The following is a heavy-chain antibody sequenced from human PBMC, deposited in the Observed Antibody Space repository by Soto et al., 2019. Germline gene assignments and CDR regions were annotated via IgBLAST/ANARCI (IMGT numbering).Heavy chain of an antibody. D-gene: IGHD3-3*01. CDR3: ARLSLEWLAFIEYYFDY. Sequence: SETLSLTCTVSGGSISRYYWSWIRQPPGKGLEWIGYIYYSGSTNYNPSLKSRVTISVDTSKNQFSLKLSSVTAADTAVYYCARLSLEWLAFIEYYFDYWGQGTLVTVAS. CDR1: GGSISRYY. CDR2: IYYSGST. V-gene: IGHV4-59*08. J-gene: IGHJ4*02.